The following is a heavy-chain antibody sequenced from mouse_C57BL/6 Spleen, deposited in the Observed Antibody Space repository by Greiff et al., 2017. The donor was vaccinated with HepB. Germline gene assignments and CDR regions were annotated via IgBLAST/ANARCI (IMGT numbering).Heavy chain of an antibody. CDR1: GYAFSSSW. D-gene: IGHD2-5*01. CDR2: IYPGDGDT. V-gene: IGHV1-82*01. Sequence: QVQLQQSGPELVKPGASVKISCKASGYAFSSSWMNWVKQRPGKGLEWIGRIYPGDGDTNYNGKFKGKATLTADKSSSTAYMQLSSLTSEDSAVYFCARSHYSNYFDYWGQGTTLTVSS. CDR3: ARSHYSNYFDY. J-gene: IGHJ2*01.